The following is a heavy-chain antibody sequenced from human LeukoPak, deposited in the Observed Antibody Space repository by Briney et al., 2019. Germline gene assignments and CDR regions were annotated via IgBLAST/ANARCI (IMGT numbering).Heavy chain of an antibody. CDR1: GGSISSYY. J-gene: IGHJ3*02. D-gene: IGHD5-12*01. V-gene: IGHV4-59*01. CDR2: VYYTGST. CDR3: ARVYGGGYDFRGAFDI. Sequence: SETLSLTCTVSGGSISSYYWSWIRQPPGKGLEYIGYVYYTGSTNYNPSLKSRVTISVDTSKNQFSLKLSSVTAADTAVYYCARVYGGGYDFRGAFDIWGQGTMVTVSS.